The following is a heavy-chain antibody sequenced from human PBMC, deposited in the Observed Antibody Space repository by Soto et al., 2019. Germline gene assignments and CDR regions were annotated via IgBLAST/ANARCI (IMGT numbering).Heavy chain of an antibody. J-gene: IGHJ4*02. D-gene: IGHD5-18*01. V-gene: IGHV3-23*01. CDR1: GFIFSNYP. Sequence: GGSLRLSCAASGFIFSNYPMKWVRQAPGKGLEWVSVISGSSDTTYYADSVKGRFTISRDNSKNTLYLQMNSLRAEDTAVYFCARDTQLWRLDSWGQGTLVTVSS. CDR3: ARDTQLWRLDS. CDR2: ISGSSDTT.